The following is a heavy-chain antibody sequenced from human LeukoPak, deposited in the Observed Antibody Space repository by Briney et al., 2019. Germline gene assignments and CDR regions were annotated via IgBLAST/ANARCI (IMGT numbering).Heavy chain of an antibody. CDR1: GYSFTSYW. Sequence: GESLKISCKGSGYSFTSYWISWVRQMPGKGLEWMGRIDPSDSYTNYSPSFQGHVTISADKSISTAYLQWSSLKASDTAMNYCASPGNQLPPLGYYGMDVWGKGTTVTVSS. CDR2: IDPSDSYT. J-gene: IGHJ6*04. CDR3: ASPGNQLPPLGYYGMDV. V-gene: IGHV5-10-1*01. D-gene: IGHD2-2*01.